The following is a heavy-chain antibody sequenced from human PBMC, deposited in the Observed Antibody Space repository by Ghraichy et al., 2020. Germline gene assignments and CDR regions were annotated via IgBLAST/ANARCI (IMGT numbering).Heavy chain of an antibody. CDR3: ARGQYDILTGYVGIGPLDI. Sequence: SVKVSCKASGGTFSSYAISWVRQTPGQGLEWMGGIIPIFGTANYAQKFQGRVTITADESTSTAYMELSSLRSEDTAVYYCARGQYDILTGYVGIGPLDIWGQGTMVTVSS. CDR1: GGTFSSYA. CDR2: IIPIFGTA. D-gene: IGHD3-9*01. J-gene: IGHJ3*02. V-gene: IGHV1-69*13.